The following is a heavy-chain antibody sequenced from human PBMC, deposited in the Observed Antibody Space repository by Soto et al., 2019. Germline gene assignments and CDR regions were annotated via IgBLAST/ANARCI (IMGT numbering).Heavy chain of an antibody. Sequence: QVQLQESGPGLVKPSETLSLTCAVSGGSVSSRNWWSWVRQPPGKGLDWIGQISQSGTANYNPSLNRRVTISVDKSKNQSSLLLRSVTAADTAVYFCARHGGMFFDYWGQGILVTVPS. CDR1: GGSVSSRNW. CDR3: ARHGGMFFDY. CDR2: ISQSGTA. V-gene: IGHV4-4*02. D-gene: IGHD2-15*01. J-gene: IGHJ4*02.